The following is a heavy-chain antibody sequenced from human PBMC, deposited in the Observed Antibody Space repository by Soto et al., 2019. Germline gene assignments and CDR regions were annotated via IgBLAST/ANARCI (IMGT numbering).Heavy chain of an antibody. CDR3: SRDGVSSTDYTWNYGTYFDY. Sequence: GGSLRLSCAASGFTFSSYSMNWVRQAPGKGLEWVSYISSSSRTIYYADYVKGRFTISRDSSSQTLYLQMNSLRPDDTAIFYCSRDGVSSTDYTWNYGTYFDYWGPGALVTVSS. V-gene: IGHV3-48*01. CDR2: ISSSSRTI. D-gene: IGHD1-1*01. CDR1: GFTFSSYS. J-gene: IGHJ4*02.